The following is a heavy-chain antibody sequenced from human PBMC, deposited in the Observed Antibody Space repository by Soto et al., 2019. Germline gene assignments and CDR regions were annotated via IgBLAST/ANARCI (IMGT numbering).Heavy chain of an antibody. V-gene: IGHV3-66*01. CDR2: IYSGGST. Sequence: HPGGSLRLSCAASGFTVSSNYMSWVRQAPGKGLEWVSVIYSGGSTYYADSVKGRFTISRDNSKNTLYLQMNSLRAEDTAVYYCARAESGYEYADYGMDVWGQGTTVTVSS. D-gene: IGHD5-12*01. J-gene: IGHJ6*02. CDR3: ARAESGYEYADYGMDV. CDR1: GFTVSSNY.